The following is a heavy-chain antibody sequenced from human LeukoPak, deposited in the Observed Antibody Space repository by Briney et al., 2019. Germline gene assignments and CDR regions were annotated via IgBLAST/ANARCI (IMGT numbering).Heavy chain of an antibody. Sequence: SETLSLTCTVSGGSISSYYWSWIRQPPGKGLEWIGYIYYRSTNYNPSLKSRVTISIDTSKNQLSLKLSSVTAADTAVYYCARHYDNDGYDYAHFDYWGQGTLVTVSS. CDR3: ARHYDNDGYDYAHFDY. J-gene: IGHJ4*02. CDR1: GGSISSYY. CDR2: IYYRST. V-gene: IGHV4-59*08. D-gene: IGHD3-22*01.